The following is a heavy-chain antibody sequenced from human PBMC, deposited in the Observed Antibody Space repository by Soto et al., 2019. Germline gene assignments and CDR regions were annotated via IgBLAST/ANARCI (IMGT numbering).Heavy chain of an antibody. CDR1: GGTFSSYA. Sequence: ASVKVSCKASGGTFSSYAISWVRQAPGQGLEWMGIMNPSGGTTSYAQKFQGRVTMTRDTSRRTVYMDLSSLRSEDTAVYYCARGLERGYSYFDYWGQGTPVTVSS. V-gene: IGHV1-46*03. CDR2: MNPSGGTT. J-gene: IGHJ4*02. D-gene: IGHD5-18*01. CDR3: ARGLERGYSYFDY.